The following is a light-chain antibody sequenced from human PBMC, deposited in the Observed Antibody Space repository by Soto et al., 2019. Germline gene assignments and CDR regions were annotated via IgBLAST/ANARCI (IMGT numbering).Light chain of an antibody. CDR2: GVS. CDR3: QQYNKWPPLT. Sequence: EIVMTQSPATLSVSPGERATLSCRASQSVSSNLAWYQQRPGQAPRLLIYGVSTRATGIPARFSGSGSGTEFTLTISSLQSEDSAIYYCQQYNKWPPLTFGGGTKVEIK. V-gene: IGKV3-15*01. J-gene: IGKJ4*01. CDR1: QSVSSN.